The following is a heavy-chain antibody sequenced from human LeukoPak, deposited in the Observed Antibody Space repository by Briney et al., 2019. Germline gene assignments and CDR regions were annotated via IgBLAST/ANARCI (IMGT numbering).Heavy chain of an antibody. D-gene: IGHD4-17*01. CDR1: GFACSSYS. CDR2: ISSSSSYI. CDR3: ESYSYGDYVLDY. J-gene: IGHJ4*02. V-gene: IGHV3-21*01. Sequence: GGSLRLSCSASGFACSSYSMNWVRQAPGRGLEWVSSISSSSSYIYYADSVKGRFTIARDNAKNSLYLQMNSLRAEHTAVYYCESYSYGDYVLDYWGQRTLVTVSS.